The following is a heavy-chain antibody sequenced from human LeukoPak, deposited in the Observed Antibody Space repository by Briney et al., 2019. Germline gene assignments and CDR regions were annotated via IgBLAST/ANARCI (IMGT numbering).Heavy chain of an antibody. V-gene: IGHV3-66*01. J-gene: IGHJ6*02. CDR1: GFTVSSNY. CDR2: IYSGGST. CDR3: ARVRAPYGMDV. Sequence: GGSLRLSCAASGFTVSSNYMSWVRQAPGKGLEWVSVIYSGGSTYYADSVKGRFTISRDNSKNTLYLQMNSLRAEDTAVYYCARVRAPYGMDVWGQGTTVTVSS.